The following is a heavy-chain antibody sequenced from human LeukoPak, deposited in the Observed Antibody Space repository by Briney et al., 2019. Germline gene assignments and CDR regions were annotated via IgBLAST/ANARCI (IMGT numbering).Heavy chain of an antibody. CDR3: AKSHVTMVRGVYYYYGMDV. CDR2: ISYDGSNK. CDR1: GFTFSSYG. V-gene: IGHV3-30*18. Sequence: GGSLRLSCAASGFTFSSYGMHWVRQAPGKGLEWVAVISYDGSNKYYADFVKGRFTISRDNSKNTLYLQMNSLRAEDTAVYYCAKSHVTMVRGVYYYYGMDVWGQGTTVTVSS. D-gene: IGHD3-10*01. J-gene: IGHJ6*02.